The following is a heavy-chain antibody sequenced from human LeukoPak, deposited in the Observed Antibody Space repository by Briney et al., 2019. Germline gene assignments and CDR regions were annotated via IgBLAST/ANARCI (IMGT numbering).Heavy chain of an antibody. CDR1: GYTFNGFY. D-gene: IGHD5-24*01. J-gene: IGHJ4*02. Sequence: ASVKVSCKASGYTFNGFYLHWVRQAPGQGLEWMGWINPNSGGTNYAQKFQGRVTMTRDTSISTAYMELSRLRSDDTAVYYCARWMATVDTPDYWGQGTLVTVSS. V-gene: IGHV1-2*02. CDR2: INPNSGGT. CDR3: ARWMATVDTPDY.